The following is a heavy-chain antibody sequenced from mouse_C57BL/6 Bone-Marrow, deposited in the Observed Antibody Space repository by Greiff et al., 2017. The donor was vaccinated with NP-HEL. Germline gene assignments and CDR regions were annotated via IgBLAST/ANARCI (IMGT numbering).Heavy chain of an antibody. CDR3: TTSDGNYRAY. D-gene: IGHD2-1*01. CDR2: IDPENGDT. J-gene: IGHJ3*01. Sequence: EVQLQQSGAELVRPGASVKLSCTASGFNIKDDYMHWVKQRPEQGLEWIGWIDPENGDTEYASKFQGKATITADTSSNTAYLQLSSLTSEDTAVYYCTTSDGNYRAYWGQGTLVTVSA. CDR1: GFNIKDDY. V-gene: IGHV14-4*01.